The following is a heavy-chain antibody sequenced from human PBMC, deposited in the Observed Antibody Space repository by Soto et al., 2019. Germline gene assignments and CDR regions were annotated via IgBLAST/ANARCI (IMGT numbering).Heavy chain of an antibody. J-gene: IGHJ4*02. Sequence: GGSLRLSCAASGFTFSSYGMHWVRQAPGKGLEWVAVISYDGSNKYYADSVKGRFTISRDNSKNTLYLQMNSLRAEDTAVYYCAKDLASNDDDWGQGTLVTVSS. CDR1: GFTFSSYG. CDR2: ISYDGSNK. V-gene: IGHV3-30*18. CDR3: AKDLASNDDD.